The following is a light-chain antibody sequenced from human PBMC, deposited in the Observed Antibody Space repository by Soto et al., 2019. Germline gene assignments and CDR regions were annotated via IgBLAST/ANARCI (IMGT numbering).Light chain of an antibody. J-gene: IGKJ1*01. CDR3: QQYGASPET. CDR2: NVS. V-gene: IGKV3-20*01. Sequence: EIVMTQSPATLSVSPGERATLSCRASQSVSNKLAWYQQKPGQAPRLLIYNVSRRATGIPDRFSGSGSGTDGTLTVSRLEPEDCEVYDGQQYGASPETFGQGTKVDI. CDR1: QSVSNK.